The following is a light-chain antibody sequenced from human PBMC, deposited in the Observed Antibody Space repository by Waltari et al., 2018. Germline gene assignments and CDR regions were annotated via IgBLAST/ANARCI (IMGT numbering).Light chain of an antibody. V-gene: IGLV3-25*03. Sequence: SYDLTQPPSVSVSPGQTARITCSGNTLPKQFAYWYQQKPGQAPVLMIYKDSERPSGLPHRFSGASSGKTVMLTISGGQAEDEADYYCQSAENSGNPVVFGGGTKLTVL. CDR2: KDS. CDR1: TLPKQF. CDR3: QSAENSGNPVV. J-gene: IGLJ2*01.